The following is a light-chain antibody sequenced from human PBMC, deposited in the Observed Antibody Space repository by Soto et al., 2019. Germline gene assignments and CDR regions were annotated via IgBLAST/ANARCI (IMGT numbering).Light chain of an antibody. Sequence: DIVLTQSPATLSLSPGERATLSCRASQSVSSYLAWYQQKPGQAPRLLIYDASSRATGIPSRFSGSGSGTDFSLPISSLEPEDFAVYYCQQRSNWPPGTFGPGTKVDIK. CDR3: QQRSNWPPGT. CDR1: QSVSSY. J-gene: IGKJ3*01. CDR2: DAS. V-gene: IGKV3-11*01.